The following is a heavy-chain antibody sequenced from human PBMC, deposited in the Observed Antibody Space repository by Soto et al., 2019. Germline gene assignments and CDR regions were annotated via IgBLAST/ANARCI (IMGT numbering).Heavy chain of an antibody. Sequence: ASVKVSCKASGYTFTSYAMHWVRQAPGQRLEWMGWINAGNGNTKYSQKFQGRVTITRDTSASTAYMELSSLRSEDTAVYYCARAVVVTAILDYWGQGTLVTVSS. CDR1: GYTFTSYA. J-gene: IGHJ4*02. CDR2: INAGNGNT. D-gene: IGHD2-21*02. V-gene: IGHV1-3*01. CDR3: ARAVVVTAILDY.